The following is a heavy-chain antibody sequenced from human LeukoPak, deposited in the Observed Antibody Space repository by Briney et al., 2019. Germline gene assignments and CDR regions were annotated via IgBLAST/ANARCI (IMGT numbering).Heavy chain of an antibody. V-gene: IGHV3-21*01. D-gene: IGHD3-9*01. Sequence: GGSLRLSCAASGFTFSSYSMNWVRQAPGKGLEWVSSISSSSSYIYYADSVKGRFTISRDNAKNSLYLQMNSLRAEDTAVYYCARDRGPRYFDCYWGQGTLVTVSS. CDR2: ISSSSSYI. CDR3: ARDRGPRYFDCY. CDR1: GFTFSSYS. J-gene: IGHJ4*02.